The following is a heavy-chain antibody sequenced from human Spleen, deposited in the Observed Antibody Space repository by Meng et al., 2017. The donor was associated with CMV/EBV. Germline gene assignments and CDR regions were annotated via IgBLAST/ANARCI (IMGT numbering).Heavy chain of an antibody. D-gene: IGHD3-3*01. J-gene: IGHJ4*02. CDR1: GGSIRSSNW. CDR2: IYHSGTS. Sequence: LTCSVAGGSIRSSNWWSWVRQPPGKGLEWIGEIYHSGTSNYNPSFESRVTMSLDKSNNQFSLMLNSVTAADTAVYYCARSYDGAHDYWGQGTLVTVSS. CDR3: ARSYDGAHDY. V-gene: IGHV4-4*02.